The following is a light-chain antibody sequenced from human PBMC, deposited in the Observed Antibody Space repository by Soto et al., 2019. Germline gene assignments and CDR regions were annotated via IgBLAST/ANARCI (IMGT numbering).Light chain of an antibody. Sequence: IVLTQSPATLSLSPGERATLSCRASQSVSRYLAWYQQKPGQAPRXLIYDASNRATGIPARFSGSGSGTDFTLTISSLEPEDFAVYYCQQYGSSITFGGGTKVDIK. CDR3: QQYGSSIT. CDR2: DAS. V-gene: IGKV3-11*01. J-gene: IGKJ4*01. CDR1: QSVSRY.